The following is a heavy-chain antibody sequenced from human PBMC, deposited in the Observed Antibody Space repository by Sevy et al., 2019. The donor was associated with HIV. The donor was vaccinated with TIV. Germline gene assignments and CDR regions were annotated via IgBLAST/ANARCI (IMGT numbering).Heavy chain of an antibody. CDR3: ARVDYFDGMDV. Sequence: SETLSLTCTVSGGSISSYYWSWIRQPPGKGLEWIGYIYYSGSTNYNPSLKSRFTISVDTSKNQLSLKLSSLSAADTAVYYCARVDYFDGMDVWGQGTMVTVSS. V-gene: IGHV4-59*01. CDR1: GGSISSYY. CDR2: IYYSGST. J-gene: IGHJ6*02.